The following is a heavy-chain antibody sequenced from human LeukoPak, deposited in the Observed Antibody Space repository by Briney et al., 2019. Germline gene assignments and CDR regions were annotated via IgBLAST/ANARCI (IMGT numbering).Heavy chain of an antibody. CDR2: INPNSGGT. V-gene: IGHV1-2*06. Sequence: ASVKVSCMASGYTFTGYYMHWVRQAPGQGLEWMGRINPNSGGTNYAQKFQGRVTMTRDTSISTAYMELSRLRSDDTAVYYCASRPTTGAPIGDYWGQGTLVTVSS. D-gene: IGHD4-17*01. CDR3: ASRPTTGAPIGDY. J-gene: IGHJ4*02. CDR1: GYTFTGYY.